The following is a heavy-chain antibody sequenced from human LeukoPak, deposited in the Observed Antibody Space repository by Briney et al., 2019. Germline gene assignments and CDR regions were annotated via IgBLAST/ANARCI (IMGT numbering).Heavy chain of an antibody. CDR1: GFTFSDYT. V-gene: IGHV3-21*05. CDR3: ARDSSPGSSGWKSDAFDI. CDR2: ISSSGYT. Sequence: GGSLRLSCAASGFTFSDYTMNWVRQAPGKGMEWVSYISSSGYTYYADSVKGRFTISRDNAENSLYLQMNSLRAEDTAVYYCARDSSPGSSGWKSDAFDIWGQGTMVTVSS. J-gene: IGHJ3*02. D-gene: IGHD6-19*01.